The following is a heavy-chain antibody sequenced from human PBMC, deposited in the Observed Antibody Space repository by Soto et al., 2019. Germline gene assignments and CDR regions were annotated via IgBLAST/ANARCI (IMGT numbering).Heavy chain of an antibody. CDR2: ISAYNGNT. CDR3: ARDSSLDSSGYYGY. D-gene: IGHD3-22*01. Sequence: ASVKVSCKASGYTFTSYGISWVRQAPGQGLEWMGWISAYNGNTNYAQKLQGRVTMTTDTSTSTAYMELRSLRSDDTAVYYCARDSSLDSSGYYGYWGQGTLVIV. CDR1: GYTFTSYG. J-gene: IGHJ4*02. V-gene: IGHV1-18*04.